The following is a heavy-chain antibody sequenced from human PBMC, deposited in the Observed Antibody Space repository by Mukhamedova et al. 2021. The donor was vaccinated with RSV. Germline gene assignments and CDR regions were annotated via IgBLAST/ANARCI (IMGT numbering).Heavy chain of an antibody. J-gene: IGHJ3*02. Sequence: NWVRQTPGKGLEWVSYISTTSSFIYYADSVKGRFTISRDNAKDSLFLQMDSLRDEDTAVYYCARRARDYGDFHDTFAIWGQGTM. D-gene: IGHD4-17*01. CDR2: ISTTSSFI. CDR3: ARRARDYGDFHDTFAI. V-gene: IGHV3-48*02.